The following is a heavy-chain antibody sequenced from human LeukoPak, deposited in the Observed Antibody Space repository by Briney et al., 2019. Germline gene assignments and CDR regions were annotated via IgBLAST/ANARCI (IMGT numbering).Heavy chain of an antibody. CDR2: IRSKANSYAT. J-gene: IGHJ4*02. CDR3: TRGAGTGWRFDS. CDR1: GFTFSGSA. Sequence: PGGSLRLSCAASGFTFSGSAMHWVRQASGKGLEWVGRIRSKANSYATAYAASVKGRFTISRDDSKNTAYLQMNSLKADDTAVYYRTRGAGTGWRFDSWGQGTLVTVSS. V-gene: IGHV3-73*01. D-gene: IGHD6-19*01.